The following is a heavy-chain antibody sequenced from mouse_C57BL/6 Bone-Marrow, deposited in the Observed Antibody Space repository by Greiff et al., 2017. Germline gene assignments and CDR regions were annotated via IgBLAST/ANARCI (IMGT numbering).Heavy chain of an antibody. CDR3: ARCPIYYDYRYYFDY. V-gene: IGHV1-75*01. D-gene: IGHD2-4*01. Sequence: QVPLQQSGPELVQPGASVKISCKASGYTFTDYYINWVKQRPGQGLEWIGWIFPGSGSTYYNEKFKGKATLTVDKSSSTAYMLLSSLTSEDSAVYFCARCPIYYDYRYYFDYWGQGTTLTVSS. J-gene: IGHJ2*01. CDR2: IFPGSGST. CDR1: GYTFTDYY.